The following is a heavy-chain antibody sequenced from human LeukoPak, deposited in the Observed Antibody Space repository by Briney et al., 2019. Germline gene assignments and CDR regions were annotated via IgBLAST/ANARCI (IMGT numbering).Heavy chain of an antibody. J-gene: IGHJ5*02. CDR2: IYYSGST. CDR3: ARESRGTTNWFDP. V-gene: IGHV4-31*03. D-gene: IGHD1-7*01. Sequence: SETLSLTCTVSGGSISSGGYYWSWIRQHPGKGLEWIGYIYYSGSTYYNPSLKSRVTISVDTSKNRFSLKLSSVTAADTAVYYCARESRGTTNWFDPWGQGTLVTVSS. CDR1: GGSISSGGYY.